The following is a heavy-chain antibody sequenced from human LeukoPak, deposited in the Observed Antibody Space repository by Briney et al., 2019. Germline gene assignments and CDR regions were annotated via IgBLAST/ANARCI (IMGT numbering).Heavy chain of an antibody. CDR2: IHDSGST. CDR1: GGSISNYY. D-gene: IGHD5-24*01. CDR3: ARLDAAAGRYLQFFY. J-gene: IGHJ4*02. Sequence: SETLSLTCTVSGGSISNYYWSWIRQSPEKGLEWIGYIHDSGSTNYNPSLKSRVTISVDTSKNQSSLKLSSVTAADTAVYYCARLDAAAGRYLQFFYWGQGTLVTVSS. V-gene: IGHV4-59*08.